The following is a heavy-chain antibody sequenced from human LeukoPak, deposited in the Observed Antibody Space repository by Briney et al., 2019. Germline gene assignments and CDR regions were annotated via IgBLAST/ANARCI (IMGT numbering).Heavy chain of an antibody. D-gene: IGHD3-3*01. CDR3: AIASYYDFWSGYSSFDY. V-gene: IGHV4-61*09. Sequence: SQTLSLTCTVSGGSISSGGYYWSWIRQPAGKGLEWIGYIYYSGSTNYNPSLKSRVTISVDTSKNQFSLKLSSVTAADTAVYYCAIASYYDFWSGYSSFDYWGQGTLVTVSS. CDR2: IYYSGST. CDR1: GGSISSGGYY. J-gene: IGHJ4*02.